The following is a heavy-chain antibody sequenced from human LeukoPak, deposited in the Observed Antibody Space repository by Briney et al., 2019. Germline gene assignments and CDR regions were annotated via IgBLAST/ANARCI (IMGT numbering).Heavy chain of an antibody. CDR1: GYTFTSYD. Sequence: GASVKVSCKASGYTFTSYDINWVRQATGQGLEWMGWMNPNSGNTGYAQKFQGRVTMTRNTSISTAYMELSSLRSEDTAVYYCARRYSSGWYADFAFDIRGQGTMVTVSS. V-gene: IGHV1-8*01. D-gene: IGHD6-19*01. CDR3: ARRYSSGWYADFAFDI. CDR2: MNPNSGNT. J-gene: IGHJ3*02.